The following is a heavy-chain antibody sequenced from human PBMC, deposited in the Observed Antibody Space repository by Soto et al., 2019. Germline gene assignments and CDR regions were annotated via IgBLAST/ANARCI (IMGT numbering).Heavy chain of an antibody. Sequence: GESLKISCKGSGYSFTSYWISWVRQMPWKGLEWMGSIYPGDSDIRYSPSFQGQVPNSADKSISTAYLQWSSLKASDTAMYYCARHEQYYYYYYGMDVWGQGTTVTVS. CDR1: GYSFTSYW. CDR3: ARHEQYYYYYYGMDV. V-gene: IGHV5-51*01. J-gene: IGHJ6*02. CDR2: IYPGDSDI.